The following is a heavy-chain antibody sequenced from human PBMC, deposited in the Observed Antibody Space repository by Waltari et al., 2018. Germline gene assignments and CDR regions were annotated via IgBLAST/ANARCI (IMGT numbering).Heavy chain of an antibody. CDR2: IYHSGST. D-gene: IGHD6-19*01. V-gene: IGHV4-38-2*01. J-gene: IGHJ4*01. CDR1: GYSISSGYY. CDR3: ARHALMIAVADFDY. Sequence: QVQLQESGPGLVKPSETLSLTCAVSGYSISSGYYWGWIRQPPGKGLEWIGSIYHSGSTYYNPSLKSRVTISVDTSKNQFSLKLSSVTAADTAVYYCARHALMIAVADFDYWGHGTLVIVSS.